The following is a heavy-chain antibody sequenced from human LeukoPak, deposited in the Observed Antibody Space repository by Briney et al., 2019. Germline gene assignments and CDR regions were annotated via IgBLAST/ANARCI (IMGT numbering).Heavy chain of an antibody. V-gene: IGHV3-23*01. Sequence: GGSLRLSCAASGFTFSSYGMSWVRQAPGKGLEWVSAISGSGGSTYYADSVKGRFTISRDNSKNTLYLQMNSLRAEDTAVYYCAKVAYSSSRYLPEGYYYYYMDVWGKGTTVTVSS. CDR2: ISGSGGST. CDR1: GFTFSSYG. CDR3: AKVAYSSSRYLPEGYYYYYMDV. D-gene: IGHD6-13*01. J-gene: IGHJ6*03.